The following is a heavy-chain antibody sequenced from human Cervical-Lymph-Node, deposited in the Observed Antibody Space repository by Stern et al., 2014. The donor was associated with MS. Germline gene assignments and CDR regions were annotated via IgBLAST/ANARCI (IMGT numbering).Heavy chain of an antibody. CDR2: ISDDGSNK. CDR1: GFIFSSYG. Sequence: VQLVESGGGVVQPGRSLRLSCAASGFIFSSYGMHWVRQAPGKGLEWVAVISDDGSNKYYADSVKGRFSISRDSSKDTLYLQMNRLRPEDMAVYYCARPRLPFYYYYGMDVWGPGTTVTVSS. D-gene: IGHD5-18*01. J-gene: IGHJ6*02. V-gene: IGHV3-30*03. CDR3: ARPRLPFYYYYGMDV.